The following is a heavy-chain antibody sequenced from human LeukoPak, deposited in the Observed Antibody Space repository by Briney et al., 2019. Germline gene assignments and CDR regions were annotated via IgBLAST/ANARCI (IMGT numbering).Heavy chain of an antibody. CDR3: AELGITMIGGV. V-gene: IGHV3-43D*03. D-gene: IGHD3-10*02. J-gene: IGHJ6*04. Sequence: GGSLRLSCAASGFTFGDYAMHWVRQAPGKGLEWVSLISWHGGDTYYADSVRGRFTISRDNAKNSLYLQMNSLRAEDTAVYYCAELGITMIGGVWGKGTTVTISS. CDR2: ISWHGGDT. CDR1: GFTFGDYA.